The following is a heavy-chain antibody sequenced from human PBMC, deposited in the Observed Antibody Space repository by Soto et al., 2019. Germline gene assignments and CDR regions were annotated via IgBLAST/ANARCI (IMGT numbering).Heavy chain of an antibody. CDR3: ARAGRYFDWLFFDY. CDR2: ISGSGGST. D-gene: IGHD3-9*01. J-gene: IGHJ4*02. CDR1: GFTFSSYA. V-gene: IGHV3-23*01. Sequence: EVQLLESGGCLVQPGGSLRLSCAASGFTFSSYAMSWVRQAPGKGLEWVSAISGSGGSTYYADSVKGRFTISRDNSKNTLYLQMNSLRAEDTAVYYCARAGRYFDWLFFDYWGQGTLVTVSS.